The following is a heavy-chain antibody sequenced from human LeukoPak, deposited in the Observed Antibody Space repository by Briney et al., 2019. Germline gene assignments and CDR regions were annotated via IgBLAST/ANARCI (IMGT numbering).Heavy chain of an antibody. CDR3: AKFDGSGTSGPFDY. V-gene: IGHV3-23*01. D-gene: IGHD3-10*01. CDR1: GFTFSSYS. CDR2: ISGSGIST. J-gene: IGHJ4*02. Sequence: PGGSLRLSCAASGFTFSSYSMNWVRQAPGKGLEWVSVISGSGISTYYADSVKGRFTISRDNSKNTLYLQMSSLRAEDTAVYYCAKFDGSGTSGPFDYWGQGTLVTVSS.